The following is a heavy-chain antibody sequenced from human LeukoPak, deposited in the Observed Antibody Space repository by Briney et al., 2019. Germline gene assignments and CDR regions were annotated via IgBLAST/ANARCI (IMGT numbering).Heavy chain of an antibody. CDR1: GFTFSSYA. Sequence: PGGSLRLSCAASGFTFSSYAMHWVRQAPGKGLEWVAVISYDGSNKYYADSVKGRFTISRDNSKNTLYLQMNSLRAEDTAVYYCARAVKRWSDLDYWGQGTLVTVSS. V-gene: IGHV3-30-3*01. D-gene: IGHD3-3*01. CDR3: ARAVKRWSDLDY. J-gene: IGHJ4*02. CDR2: ISYDGSNK.